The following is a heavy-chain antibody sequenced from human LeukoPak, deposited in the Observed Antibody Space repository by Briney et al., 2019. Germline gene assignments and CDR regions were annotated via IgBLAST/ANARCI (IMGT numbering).Heavy chain of an antibody. CDR2: IYAVDSDV. CDR1: GYDFTTNW. V-gene: IGHV5-51*01. CDR3: AKRLKRLGAYDV. Sequence: GESLKISCKGSGYDFTTNWIAWVRQKPGKGLEWMGIIYAVDSDVRYSPSFQGQVSISVDKSIKTAYLQWGSLKASDSAIYFCAKRLKRLGAYDVWGQGTLVSVSS. D-gene: IGHD3-9*01. J-gene: IGHJ3*01.